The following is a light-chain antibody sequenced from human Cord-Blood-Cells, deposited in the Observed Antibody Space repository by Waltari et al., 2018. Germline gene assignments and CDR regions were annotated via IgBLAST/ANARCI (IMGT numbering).Light chain of an antibody. CDR1: SSDVGGYNY. CDR2: DGS. Sequence: QSALTQPRSVSGSPGQSVTISCTGPSSDVGGYNYVSWYQQHPGKAPKLMIYDGSKRPSGVPDRFSGSKSGNTASLTISGLQAEDEADYYCCSYAGSYTLFGGGTKLTVL. CDR3: CSYAGSYTL. V-gene: IGLV2-11*01. J-gene: IGLJ2*01.